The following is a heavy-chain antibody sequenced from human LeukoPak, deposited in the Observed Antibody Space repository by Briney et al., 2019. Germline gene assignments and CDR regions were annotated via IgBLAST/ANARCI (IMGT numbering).Heavy chain of an antibody. D-gene: IGHD3-10*01. CDR1: GFTFGDYA. V-gene: IGHV3-49*04. CDR2: IRSKAYGGTR. CDR3: TRDGPFGELLVSYFDY. Sequence: PGGSLSLSCTTSGFTFGDYAMCWVRKAPGQGQGREGFIRSKAYGGTRDYPTSVRRRLTISRDNSKSIAYLQMNSLKTEDTAVYYCTRDGPFGELLVSYFDYWGQGTLVTVSS. J-gene: IGHJ4*02.